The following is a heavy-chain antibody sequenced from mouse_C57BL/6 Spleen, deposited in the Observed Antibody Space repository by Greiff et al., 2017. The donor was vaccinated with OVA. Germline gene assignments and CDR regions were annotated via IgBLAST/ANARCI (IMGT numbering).Heavy chain of an antibody. V-gene: IGHV1-64*01. CDR1: GYTFTSYW. CDR2: IHPNSGST. Sequence: QVQLQQPGAELVKPGASVKLSCKASGYTFTSYWMHWVKQRPGQGLEWIGMIHPNSGSTNYNEKFKSKATLTVDKSSSTAYMQLSSLTSEDSAVDYCAREDYYGSFDYWGQGTTLTVSS. J-gene: IGHJ2*01. D-gene: IGHD2-1*01. CDR3: AREDYYGSFDY.